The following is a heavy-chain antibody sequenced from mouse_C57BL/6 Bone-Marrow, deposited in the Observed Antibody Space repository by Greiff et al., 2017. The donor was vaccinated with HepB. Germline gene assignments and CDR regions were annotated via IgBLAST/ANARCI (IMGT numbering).Heavy chain of an antibody. D-gene: IGHD2-4*01. J-gene: IGHJ2*01. CDR2: IDPENGDT. CDR1: GFNIKDDY. CDR3: TGYDYDEDFDY. Sequence: VQLQQSGAELVRPGASVKLSCTASGFNIKDDYMHWVKQRPEQGLEWIGWIDPENGDTEYASKFQGKATIPADTSSNTAYLQLSSLTSEDTAVYYCTGYDYDEDFDYWGQGTTLTVSS. V-gene: IGHV14-4*01.